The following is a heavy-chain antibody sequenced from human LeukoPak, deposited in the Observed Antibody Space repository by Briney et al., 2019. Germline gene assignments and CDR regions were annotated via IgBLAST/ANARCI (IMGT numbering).Heavy chain of an antibody. CDR3: ARENYDILTGYTQGYFDY. Sequence: KPGGSPRLSCAASGFTFSSYSMNWVRQAPGKGLEWVSSISSSSSYIYYADSVKGRFTISRDNAKNSLYLQMNSLRAEDTAVYYCARENYDILTGYTQGYFDYWGQGTLVTVSS. CDR1: GFTFSSYS. V-gene: IGHV3-21*01. J-gene: IGHJ4*02. D-gene: IGHD3-9*01. CDR2: ISSSSSYI.